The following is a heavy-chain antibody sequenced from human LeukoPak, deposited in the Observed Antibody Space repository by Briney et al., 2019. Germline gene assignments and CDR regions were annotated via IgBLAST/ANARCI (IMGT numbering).Heavy chain of an antibody. V-gene: IGHV1-2*02. CDR1: GYTFTGYY. Sequence: ASVKVSCKASGYTFTGYYMHWVRQAPGQGLECMGWINPNSGGTNYAQKFQGRVTMTRDTSISTAYMELSRLRSDDTAVYYCARTEVYYYDSSRRFDPWGQGTLVTVSS. D-gene: IGHD3-22*01. J-gene: IGHJ5*02. CDR3: ARTEVYYYDSSRRFDP. CDR2: INPNSGGT.